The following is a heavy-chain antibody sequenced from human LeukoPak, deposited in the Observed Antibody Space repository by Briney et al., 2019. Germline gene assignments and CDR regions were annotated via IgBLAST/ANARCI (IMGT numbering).Heavy chain of an antibody. CDR3: VRGGDGSGSYKRYHFDY. V-gene: IGHV4-39*07. Sequence: SETLSLTCTVSGGSISSSSYYWGWIRQPPGKGLEWIGSVFYSGSTYYNPSLKSRVTISVDTSKNQFSLKLNSVTAADTAVYYCVRGGDGSGSYKRYHFDYWGQGTLVTVPS. CDR1: GGSISSSSYY. J-gene: IGHJ4*02. CDR2: VFYSGST. D-gene: IGHD3-10*01.